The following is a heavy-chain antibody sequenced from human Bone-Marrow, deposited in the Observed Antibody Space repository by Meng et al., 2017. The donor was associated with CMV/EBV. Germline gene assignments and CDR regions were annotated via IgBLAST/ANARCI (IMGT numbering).Heavy chain of an antibody. D-gene: IGHD5-24*01. Sequence: SETLSLTCAVYGGSFSGYYWSWIRQPPGKGLEWIGEINHSGSTNYNPSLKSRVTISVDTSKNQFSLKLSSVTAADTAVYYCARLRRDWRYRVLDYWGQGTLVTVSS. CDR3: ARLRRDWRYRVLDY. CDR1: GGSFSGYY. CDR2: INHSGST. V-gene: IGHV4-34*01. J-gene: IGHJ4*02.